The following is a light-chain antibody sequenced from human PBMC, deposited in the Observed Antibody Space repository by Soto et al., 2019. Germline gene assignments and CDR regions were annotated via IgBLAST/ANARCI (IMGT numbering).Light chain of an antibody. Sequence: IVMTQSPLSLPVTPGEPASISCRSSQSLLHINGYHYLHWYLQKPGQSPQLLISLASNRASGVPARVSGSGSGTAFTLTISRVAAEDVGVYYCMQGRETPLTFGGGTRVEIK. CDR1: QSLLHINGYHY. CDR2: LAS. J-gene: IGKJ4*01. CDR3: MQGRETPLT. V-gene: IGKV2-28*01.